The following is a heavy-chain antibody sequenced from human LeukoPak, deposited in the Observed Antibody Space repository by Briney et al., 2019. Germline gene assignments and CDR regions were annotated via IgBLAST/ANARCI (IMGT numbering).Heavy chain of an antibody. V-gene: IGHV4-34*01. CDR3: ARGPSAPTYYYGSSDDY. CDR1: GGSFSGYY. Sequence: SETLSLTCAVYGGSFSGYYWSWIRQPPGKGLEWIGEINHSGSTNYNPSLKSRVTISVDTSKNQFSLKLSSVTAADTAVYYCARGPSAPTYYYGSSDDYWGQGTLVTVSS. D-gene: IGHD3-22*01. CDR2: INHSGST. J-gene: IGHJ4*02.